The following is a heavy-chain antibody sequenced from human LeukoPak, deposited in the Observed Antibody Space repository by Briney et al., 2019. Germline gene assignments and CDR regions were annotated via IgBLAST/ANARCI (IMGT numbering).Heavy chain of an antibody. CDR1: GYTFTTYY. V-gene: IGHV1-46*01. Sequence: ASVKVSCKASGYTFTTYYMHWVRQAPGQGLEWVGIINPRSGSTTYAQKFQGRVTMTRDTSTSTVYMELSSLKSDDTAVYYCARGGGPGNYPFDFWGQGTLVTVSS. CDR2: INPRSGST. CDR3: ARGGGPGNYPFDF. D-gene: IGHD1-7*01. J-gene: IGHJ4*02.